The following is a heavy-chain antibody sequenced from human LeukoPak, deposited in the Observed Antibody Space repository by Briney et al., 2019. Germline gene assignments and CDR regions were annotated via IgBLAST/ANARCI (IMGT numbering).Heavy chain of an antibody. V-gene: IGHV4-4*07. CDR3: ARVGGEYNWNYGAFDI. Sequence: SETLSLTCTVSGGSISSYYGSWVRQPAGKGLEWVGRIYTSGSTNYNPSLKRRVTMSVDTSKNQFSLKLSSVTAAETAVYYCARVGGEYNWNYGAFDIWGQGTMVTVSS. D-gene: IGHD1-7*01. CDR1: GGSISSYY. J-gene: IGHJ3*02. CDR2: IYTSGST.